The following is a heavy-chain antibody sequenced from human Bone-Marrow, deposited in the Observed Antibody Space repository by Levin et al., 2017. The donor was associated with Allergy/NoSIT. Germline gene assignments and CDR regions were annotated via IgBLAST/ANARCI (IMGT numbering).Heavy chain of an antibody. J-gene: IGHJ4*02. CDR2: IYYSGST. Sequence: SETLSLTCTVSGGSISSYYWSWIRQPPGKGLEWIGYIYYSGSTNYNPSLKSRVTISVDTSKNQFSLKLSSVTAADTAVYYCARAPPGRYFDGLLFDYWGQGTLVTVSS. D-gene: IGHD3-9*01. CDR3: ARAPPGRYFDGLLFDY. V-gene: IGHV4-59*01. CDR1: GGSISSYY.